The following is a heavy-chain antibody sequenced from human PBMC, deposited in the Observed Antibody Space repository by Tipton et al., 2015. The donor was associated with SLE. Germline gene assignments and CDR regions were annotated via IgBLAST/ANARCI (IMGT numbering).Heavy chain of an antibody. CDR3: ARYTYDTSGHSFDY. V-gene: IGHV1-18*01. D-gene: IGHD3-22*01. CDR2: ISGYNGNT. J-gene: IGHJ4*02. CDR1: GYTFTSFG. Sequence: QVQLVQSEAEVKKPGASVKVSCRASGYTFTSFGISWVRQAPGQGLEWMAWISGYNGNTNYAQGLQGRVTMTTDTSTGTAYMELMSRRSDDTARYYCARYTYDTSGHSFDYWGQGTLVTVSS.